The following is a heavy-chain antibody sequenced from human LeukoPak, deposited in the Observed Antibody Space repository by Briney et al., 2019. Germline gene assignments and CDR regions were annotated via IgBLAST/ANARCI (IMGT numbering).Heavy chain of an antibody. V-gene: IGHV3-23*01. Sequence: GGSLRLSCAASGFTLSSYAMSWVRQAPGKGLEWVSAISGSGGSTYYADSVNGRFTISRDNSKNTLYLQMNSLRAEDTAVYYCAKVSTMVRGVIITNYYFDYWGQGTLVTVSS. CDR1: GFTLSSYA. CDR3: AKVSTMVRGVIITNYYFDY. CDR2: ISGSGGST. D-gene: IGHD3-10*01. J-gene: IGHJ4*02.